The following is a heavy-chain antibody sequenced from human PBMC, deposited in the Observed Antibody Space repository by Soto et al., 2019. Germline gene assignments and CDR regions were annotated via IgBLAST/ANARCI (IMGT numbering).Heavy chain of an antibody. V-gene: IGHV4-31*03. CDR2: IYYSGRT. J-gene: IGHJ5*02. D-gene: IGHD6-6*01. Sequence: PSETLSLTCTVSGGSISSGGYYWSWIRQHPGKGLEWIGYIYYSGRTYYNPSLHSRVSIAVDTTENQFSLKLTSVTAADTSVYYCARGSFSSSSSGFDPWGRGTLVTVSS. CDR3: ARGSFSSSSSGFDP. CDR1: GGSISSGGYY.